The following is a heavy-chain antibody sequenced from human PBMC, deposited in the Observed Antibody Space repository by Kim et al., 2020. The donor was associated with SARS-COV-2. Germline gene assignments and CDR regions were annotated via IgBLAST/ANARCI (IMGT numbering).Heavy chain of an antibody. V-gene: IGHV4-34*01. CDR2: INHSGST. CDR3: ASEVERNWFDP. J-gene: IGHJ5*02. D-gene: IGHD1-1*01. Sequence: SETLSLTCAVYGGSFSGYYWSWIRQPPGKGLEWIGEINHSGSTNYNPSLKSRVTISVDTSKNQFSLRLSCVTAADTAVYYCASEVERNWFDPWGQGTLVTVSS. CDR1: GGSFSGYY.